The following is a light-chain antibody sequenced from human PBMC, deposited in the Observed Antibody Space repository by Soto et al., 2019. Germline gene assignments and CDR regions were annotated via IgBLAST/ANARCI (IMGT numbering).Light chain of an antibody. CDR3: QQYNDWPPWT. Sequence: EIVMTQSPATLSVSPGERATLSCRARQSVRSYLAWYQQKPDQAPSLLIYGASTRATGVPARFSGSGSGTEFTLTISSLQSEDFAVYYCQQYNDWPPWTVGQGTKVDIK. V-gene: IGKV3-15*01. CDR1: QSVRSY. CDR2: GAS. J-gene: IGKJ1*01.